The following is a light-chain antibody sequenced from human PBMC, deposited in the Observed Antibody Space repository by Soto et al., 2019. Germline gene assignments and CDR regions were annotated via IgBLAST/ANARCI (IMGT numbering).Light chain of an antibody. CDR2: GAS. Sequence: DMVLPQSPGTLSLYPGERATLSCRASQSVSSGYLVWYQQKPGQAPRLLIYGASSRATGIPDRFSGSGSGTDFTLTISRLEPEDFALYYCHQYDSWTFGQGTKVHIK. CDR3: HQYDSWT. J-gene: IGKJ1*01. CDR1: QSVSSGY. V-gene: IGKV3-20*01.